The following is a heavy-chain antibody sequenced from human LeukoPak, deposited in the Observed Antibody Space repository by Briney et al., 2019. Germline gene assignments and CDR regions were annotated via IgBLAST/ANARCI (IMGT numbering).Heavy chain of an antibody. CDR1: GESFSGYY. CDR3: ARGGYGDYLLYYYGMDV. Sequence: SETLSLTCAVYGESFSGYYWSWIRQPPGKGLEWIGEINHSGSTNYNPSLKSRITISVDTSKNQFSLKLSSVTAADTAVYYCARGGYGDYLLYYYGMDVWGQGTTVTVSS. D-gene: IGHD4-17*01. J-gene: IGHJ6*02. CDR2: INHSGST. V-gene: IGHV4-34*01.